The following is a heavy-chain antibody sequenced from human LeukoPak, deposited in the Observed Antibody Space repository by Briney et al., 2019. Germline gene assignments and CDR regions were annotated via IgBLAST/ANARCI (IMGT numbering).Heavy chain of an antibody. CDR3: ARGGHGDYLDY. V-gene: IGHV3-30-3*01. D-gene: IGHD4-17*01. CDR1: GFTFSSFA. J-gene: IGHJ4*02. Sequence: GGSLRLSCAASGFTFSSFAMHWVRQAPGKGLEWVAVISFDGSNKYYADSVKGRFTISRDNSKNTLYLQMNSLRAEDTAVYYCARGGHGDYLDYWGQGTLVTVSS. CDR2: ISFDGSNK.